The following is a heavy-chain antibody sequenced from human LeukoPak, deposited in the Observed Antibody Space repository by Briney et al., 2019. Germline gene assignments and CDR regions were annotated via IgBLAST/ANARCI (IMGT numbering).Heavy chain of an antibody. V-gene: IGHV4-34*01. Sequence: SETLSLTCAVYGGSFSGYYWSWIRQPPGKGLEWIGEINHSGSTNYNPSLKSRVTISVDTSKNQFSLKLSSVTAADTAVYYCARGRWSYDFWSGGNTYYFDYWGQGTLVTVSS. D-gene: IGHD3-3*01. CDR1: GGSFSGYY. CDR2: INHSGST. J-gene: IGHJ4*02. CDR3: ARGRWSYDFWSGGNTYYFDY.